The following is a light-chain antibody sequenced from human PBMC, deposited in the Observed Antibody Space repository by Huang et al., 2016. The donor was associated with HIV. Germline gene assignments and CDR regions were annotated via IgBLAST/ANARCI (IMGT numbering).Light chain of an antibody. CDR2: WES. CDR1: QSLLQQSSRKDF. J-gene: IGKJ1*01. V-gene: IGKV4-1*01. CDR3: QQSFGRQPT. Sequence: IVMTQDPASLAVSLGERAAINCKSIQSLLQQSSRKDFLAWYQQKSGQSPKLLIYWESVRESGVPERFSGSGSGTNFTFTIGKLQPEDVATYYCQQSFGRQPTFGQGTKVEL.